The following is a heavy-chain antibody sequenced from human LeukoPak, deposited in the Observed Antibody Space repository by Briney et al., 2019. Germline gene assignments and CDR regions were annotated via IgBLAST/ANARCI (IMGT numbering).Heavy chain of an antibody. CDR3: ARDREYSSSPIDY. Sequence: GASVTVSFKASGGTFSSYAISWVRQAHGQGLEWMGRIIPILGIANYAQKFQGRVTFTADKSTSTAYMELSSLRSEDTAVYYCARDREYSSSPIDYWGQGTLVTVSS. CDR2: IIPILGIA. D-gene: IGHD6-13*01. V-gene: IGHV1-69*04. CDR1: GGTFSSYA. J-gene: IGHJ4*02.